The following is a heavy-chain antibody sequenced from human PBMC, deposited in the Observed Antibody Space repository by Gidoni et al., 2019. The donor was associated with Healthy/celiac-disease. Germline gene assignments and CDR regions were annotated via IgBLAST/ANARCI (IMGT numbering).Heavy chain of an antibody. CDR3: AKVIAAAGRLGVYFDY. CDR2: ISGSGGST. J-gene: IGHJ4*02. CDR1: GFTFSSYA. V-gene: IGHV3-23*01. D-gene: IGHD6-13*01. Sequence: EVQLLESGGGLVQPGVSLRLSCAASGFTFSSYAMSWVRQAPGKGLEWVSAISGSGGSTYYADSVKGRFTISRDNSKNTLYLQMNSLRAEDTAVYYCAKVIAAAGRLGVYFDYWGQGTLVTVSS.